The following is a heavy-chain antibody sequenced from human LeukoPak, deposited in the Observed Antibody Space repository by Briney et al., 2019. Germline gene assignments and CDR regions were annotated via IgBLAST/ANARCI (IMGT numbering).Heavy chain of an antibody. Sequence: GGSLRLSCAASGFTFSSYSMNWVRQAPGKGLEWVSSISSSSSYIYYADSVKGRFTISRDNAKNSLYLQMNSLRAEDTAVYYCARDLWEVGLIDYWGQGTLVTVSS. CDR2: ISSSSSYI. D-gene: IGHD1-26*01. J-gene: IGHJ4*02. CDR1: GFTFSSYS. CDR3: ARDLWEVGLIDY. V-gene: IGHV3-21*01.